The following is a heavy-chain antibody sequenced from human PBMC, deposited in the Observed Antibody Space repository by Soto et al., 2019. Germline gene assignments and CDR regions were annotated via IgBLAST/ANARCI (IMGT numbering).Heavy chain of an antibody. CDR2: IYSGGST. CDR3: ARDRYSGYDYYYFGMDV. D-gene: IGHD5-12*01. Sequence: PGGSLRLSCAASGFTVSSTYMSWGRQAPGKGLEWVSVIYSGGSTYYADSVKGRFTISRDNSKNTLYLQMNSLRAEDTAVYYCARDRYSGYDYYYFGMDVWGQGTTVTVSS. J-gene: IGHJ6*02. V-gene: IGHV3-53*01. CDR1: GFTVSSTY.